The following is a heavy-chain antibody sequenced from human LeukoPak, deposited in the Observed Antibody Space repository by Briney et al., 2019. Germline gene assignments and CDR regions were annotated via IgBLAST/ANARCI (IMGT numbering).Heavy chain of an antibody. CDR3: ARGVHGDYGSGWFDP. D-gene: IGHD4-17*01. J-gene: IGHJ5*02. CDR2: IMPLFGTA. V-gene: IGHV1-69*05. Sequence: ASVKVSCKTSGGTFNNSAISGVRQAPGQGLEWLGGIMPLFGTAGYAQKFQGRVTITKDESTRTVYLELTSLTSDDTAVYYCARGVHGDYGSGWFDPWGQGTLVSVSS. CDR1: GGTFNNSA.